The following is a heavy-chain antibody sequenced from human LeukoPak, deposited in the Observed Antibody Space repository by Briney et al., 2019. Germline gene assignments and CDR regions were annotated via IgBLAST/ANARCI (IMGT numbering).Heavy chain of an antibody. CDR1: GFTFSGSA. V-gene: IGHV3-73*01. D-gene: IGHD6-13*01. J-gene: IGHJ4*02. Sequence: GGSLRLSCAASGFTFSGSAMHWVRQASGKGLEWVGRIRSKANSYATAYAASVKGRFTISRDDSKNTAYLQMNSLKTEDTAVYYCTRPAASQDSWGQGTLVTVSS. CDR2: IRSKANSYAT. CDR3: TRPAASQDS.